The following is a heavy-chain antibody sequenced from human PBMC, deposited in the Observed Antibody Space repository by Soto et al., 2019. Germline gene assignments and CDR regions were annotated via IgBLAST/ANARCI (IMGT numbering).Heavy chain of an antibody. V-gene: IGHV4-31*03. CDR1: GGSMNSGGYC. Sequence: QVQLQESGPGLVKPSQTLSLTCTVSGGSMNSGGYCWSWIRQHPGEGLEWIGCISYGGTTSYNPSLKCRVMISVNTSKNQFSLKLTSVTAADTAVYDCTRGILVWGLGNLISVSS. D-gene: IGHD6-6*01. J-gene: IGHJ4*02. CDR2: ISYGGTT. CDR3: TRGILV.